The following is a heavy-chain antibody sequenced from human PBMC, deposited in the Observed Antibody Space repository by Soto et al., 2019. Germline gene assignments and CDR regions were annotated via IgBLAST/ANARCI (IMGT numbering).Heavy chain of an antibody. V-gene: IGHV3-23*01. J-gene: IGHJ4*01. CDR1: GFTFSSYA. CDR3: ATPQADSRSWFYFDY. D-gene: IGHD6-13*01. Sequence: GGSPRLSCAASGFTFSSYAMSWVRQAPGKGLEWVSAISGSGGSTYYADSVKGRFTISRDNSKNTLYLQMNSLRAEDTAVYYCATPQADSRSWFYFDYWGQGTLVTVSS. CDR2: ISGSGGST.